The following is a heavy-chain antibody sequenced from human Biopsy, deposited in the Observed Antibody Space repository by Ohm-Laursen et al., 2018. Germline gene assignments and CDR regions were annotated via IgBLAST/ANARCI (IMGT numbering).Heavy chain of an antibody. CDR3: ARDGSGGHDFGAGWFDP. D-gene: IGHD5-12*01. CDR2: FAPENGKT. Sequence: ASVKVSCKVSGYTLTALSMHWVRQAPGRGLEWMGGFAPENGKTIYAQKFQGRITMTEDTSTDTAYMELSSLRSDDTAVYYCARDGSGGHDFGAGWFDPRGQGTRVTVSS. CDR1: GYTLTALS. J-gene: IGHJ5*02. V-gene: IGHV1-24*01.